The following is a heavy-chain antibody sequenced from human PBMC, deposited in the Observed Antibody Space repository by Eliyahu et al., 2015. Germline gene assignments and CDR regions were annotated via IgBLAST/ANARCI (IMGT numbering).Heavy chain of an antibody. CDR1: GXSFSGYY. Sequence: QVQLQQWGAGLLKPSETLSLTCAVYGXSFSGYYWSWIRQPPGKGLEWIGEINHSGSTNYNPSLKSRVTISVDTSKNQFSLKLSSVTAADTAVYYCARSGRLLWFGELFGDDHAFDIWGQGTMVTVSS. D-gene: IGHD3-10*01. J-gene: IGHJ3*02. CDR2: INHSGST. CDR3: ARSGRLLWFGELFGDDHAFDI. V-gene: IGHV4-34*01.